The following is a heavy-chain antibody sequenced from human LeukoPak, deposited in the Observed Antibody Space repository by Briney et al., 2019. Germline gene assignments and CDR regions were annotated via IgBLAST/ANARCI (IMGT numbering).Heavy chain of an antibody. Sequence: SETLSLTCAVYGGSFSGYYWSWIRQPPGKGLEWIGEINHSGSTNYNPSLKSRVTISVDTSKNQFSLKLSSVTAADTAVYYCARGIVARYSGSWYYAEYFQHWGQGTLVTVSS. CDR2: INHSGST. J-gene: IGHJ1*01. D-gene: IGHD6-13*01. V-gene: IGHV4-34*01. CDR1: GGSFSGYY. CDR3: ARGIVARYSGSWYYAEYFQH.